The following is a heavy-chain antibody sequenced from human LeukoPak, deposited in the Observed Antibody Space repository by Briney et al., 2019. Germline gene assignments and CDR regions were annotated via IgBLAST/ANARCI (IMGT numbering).Heavy chain of an antibody. CDR2: ISAYNGNT. CDR3: ARDIVYSGRTRPFDY. D-gene: IGHD1-26*01. V-gene: IGHV1-18*01. J-gene: IGHJ4*02. Sequence: GASVKVSCKASGYTFTSYGISWVRQAPGQGLEWMGWISAYNGNTNYAQKLQGRVTMITDSSTSTAYMELRSLRSDDTAVYYCARDIVYSGRTRPFDYWGQGTLVTVSS. CDR1: GYTFTSYG.